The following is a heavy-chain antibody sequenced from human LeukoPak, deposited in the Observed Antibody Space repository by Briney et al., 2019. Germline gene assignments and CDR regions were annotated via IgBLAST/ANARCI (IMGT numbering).Heavy chain of an antibody. Sequence: GGSLRLSCAASGFTFSSYSMNWVRQAPGKGREWVSSISSSSSYIYYADSVKGRFTISRDNAKNSLYLQMNSLRAEDTAVYYCARDQLIMRDFDYWGQGTLVTVSS. CDR1: GFTFSSYS. J-gene: IGHJ4*02. V-gene: IGHV3-21*01. CDR2: ISSSSSYI. CDR3: ARDQLIMRDFDY. D-gene: IGHD3-16*01.